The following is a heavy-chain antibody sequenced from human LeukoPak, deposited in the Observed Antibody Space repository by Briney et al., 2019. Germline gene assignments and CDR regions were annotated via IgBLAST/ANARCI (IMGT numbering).Heavy chain of an antibody. V-gene: IGHV4-39*02. CDR3: SRLRREYRWELSDYYYYMDV. CDR2: IYYKGST. J-gene: IGHJ6*03. D-gene: IGHD1-26*01. Sequence: SGTPSHTSTDSRGSLCSSSYYWGWIRLPPGKRLGWLGSIYYKGSTYYNPSFKSRVTISVDTSNNHFFLKLSSMTAADTAVYYCSRLRREYRWELSDYYYYMDVWGKGTTVTISS. CDR1: RGSLCSSSYY.